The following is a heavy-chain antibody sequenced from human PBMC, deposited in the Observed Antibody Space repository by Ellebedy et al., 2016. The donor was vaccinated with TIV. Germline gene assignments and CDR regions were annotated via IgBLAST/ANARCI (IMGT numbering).Heavy chain of an antibody. CDR2: IDPSDSYT. V-gene: IGHV5-10-1*01. CDR1: GYSFTSYW. D-gene: IGHD3-9*01. CDR3: ARTGYDMLTGQNDAFDI. Sequence: PGGSLRLSCKGSGYSFTSYWISWVRQMPGKGLEWMGRIDPSDSYTNYSPSFQGHVTISADKSISTAYLQWSSLKASDTAMYYCARTGYDMLTGQNDAFDIWGQGTMVTVSS. J-gene: IGHJ3*02.